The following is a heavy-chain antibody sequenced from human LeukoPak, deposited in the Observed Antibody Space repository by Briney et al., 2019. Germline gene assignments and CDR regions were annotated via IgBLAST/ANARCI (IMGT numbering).Heavy chain of an antibody. CDR2: IYSGGST. J-gene: IGHJ4*02. D-gene: IGHD4-17*01. CDR1: GFTVSSNY. Sequence: GGSLRLSCAASGFTVSSNYMSWVRQAPGKGLEWVSVIYSGGSTYYADSVKGRFTISRDNSKNTLYLQMNSLRAEDTAVYYRARDRKGRYGDHFDYWGQGTLVTVSS. V-gene: IGHV3-66*01. CDR3: ARDRKGRYGDHFDY.